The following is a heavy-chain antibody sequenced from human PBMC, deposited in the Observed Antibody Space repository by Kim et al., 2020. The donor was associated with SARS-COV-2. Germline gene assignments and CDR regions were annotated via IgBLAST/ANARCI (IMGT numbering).Heavy chain of an antibody. J-gene: IGHJ5*02. D-gene: IGHD3-16*01. Sequence: GGSLRLSCAASGFTFSDHYMDWVRQAPGKGLEWVGRIRNKAKSYSTQYAASVKGRFSISREDSESSVYLQMNSLKTEDTAVYYCVRAPGEGSWFDPWGQGTLVTVSS. CDR2: IRNKAKSYST. V-gene: IGHV3-72*01. CDR1: GFTFSDHY. CDR3: VRAPGEGSWFDP.